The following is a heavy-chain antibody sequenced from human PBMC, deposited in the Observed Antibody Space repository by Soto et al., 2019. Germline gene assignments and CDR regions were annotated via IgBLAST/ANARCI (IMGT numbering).Heavy chain of an antibody. J-gene: IGHJ6*02. CDR3: ARDRAGDYDFWSGSGFYYGMDV. D-gene: IGHD3-3*01. CDR1: GFTFSRYG. CDR2: IWYDGSNK. V-gene: IGHV3-33*01. Sequence: PGGSLRHSCGGSGFTFSRYGMHWGRQGPGKGVEWGVVIWYDGSNKYYADSVKGRFTISRDNSKNTLYLQMNSLRAEDTAVYYCARDRAGDYDFWSGSGFYYGMDVWGQGTTVTVSS.